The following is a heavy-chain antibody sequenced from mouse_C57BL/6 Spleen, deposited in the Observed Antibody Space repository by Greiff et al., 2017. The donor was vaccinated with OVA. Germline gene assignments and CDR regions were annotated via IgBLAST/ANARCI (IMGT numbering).Heavy chain of an antibody. D-gene: IGHD1-1*01. J-gene: IGHJ3*01. CDR3: ARRAYDGFAY. CDR1: GYAFSSYW. CDR2: IYPGDGDT. V-gene: IGHV1-80*01. Sequence: LQESGAELVKPGASVKISCKASGYAFSSYWMNWVKQRPGKGLEWIGQIYPGDGDTNYNGKFKGKATLTADKSSSTAYMQLSSLTSEDSAVYFCARRAYDGFAYWGQGTLVTVSA.